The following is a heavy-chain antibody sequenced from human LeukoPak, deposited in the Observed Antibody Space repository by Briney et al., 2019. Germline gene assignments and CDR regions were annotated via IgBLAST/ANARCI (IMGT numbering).Heavy chain of an antibody. J-gene: IGHJ6*03. D-gene: IGHD4/OR15-4a*01. Sequence: PSETLSLTCAVYGGSFSSYYWGWIRQPPGKGLEWIGSIYYSGSTYYNPSLKSRVTISVDTSKNQFSLKLSSVTAADTAVYYCARRKGAYSYYYYYMDVWGKGTPVTVSS. CDR3: ARRKGAYSYYYYYMDV. CDR2: IYYSGST. V-gene: IGHV4-39*01. CDR1: GGSFSSYY.